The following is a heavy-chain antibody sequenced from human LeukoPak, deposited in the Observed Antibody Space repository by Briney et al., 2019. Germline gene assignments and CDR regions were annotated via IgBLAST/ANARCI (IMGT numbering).Heavy chain of an antibody. J-gene: IGHJ4*02. V-gene: IGHV4-4*07. CDR2: LYISGST. CDR1: GASISSYY. Sequence: SETLSLTCTVSGASISSYYYNWIRQTAGGGLEWIGRLYISGSTDYNPSLKSRVTISVDTSNNQFSLKLNSVTAADTAVYFCARDLSGSLYFDYWGQGVLDTVSS. CDR3: ARDLSGSLYFDY. D-gene: IGHD3-10*01.